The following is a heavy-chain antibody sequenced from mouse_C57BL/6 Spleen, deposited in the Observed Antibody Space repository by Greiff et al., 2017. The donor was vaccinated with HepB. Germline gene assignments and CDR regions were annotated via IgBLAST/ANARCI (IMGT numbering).Heavy chain of an antibody. Sequence: EVKLVESGGGLVKPGGSLKPSCAASGFTFSDYGMHWVRQAPEKGLEWVAYISSGSSTIYYADTVKGRFTISRDNAKNTLFLQMTSLRSEDTAMYYCARPDGYYNWYFDVWGTGTTVTVSS. CDR2: ISSGSSTI. V-gene: IGHV5-17*01. J-gene: IGHJ1*03. CDR3: ARPDGYYNWYFDV. CDR1: GFTFSDYG. D-gene: IGHD2-3*01.